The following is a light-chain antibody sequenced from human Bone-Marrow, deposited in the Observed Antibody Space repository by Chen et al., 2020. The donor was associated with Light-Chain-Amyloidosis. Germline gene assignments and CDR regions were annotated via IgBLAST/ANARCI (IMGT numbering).Light chain of an antibody. CDR1: SGSIATNY. CDR3: QSYQGSSQGV. V-gene: IGLV6-57*01. CDR2: EDD. Sequence: NFMLTQPHSVSESPGKTVIISCTRSSGSIATNYVRWYQQRPGSSPTTVIYEDDQRPSGVPDRFSGSIDRSSNSASHTISGLKTEDEADYYCQSYQGSSQGVFGGGTKLTVL. J-gene: IGLJ3*02.